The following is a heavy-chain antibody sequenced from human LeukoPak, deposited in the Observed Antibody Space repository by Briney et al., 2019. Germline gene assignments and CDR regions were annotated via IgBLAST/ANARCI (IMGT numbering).Heavy chain of an antibody. CDR2: ISSSSSYI. CDR3: AKESSSNWFDS. J-gene: IGHJ5*01. D-gene: IGHD6-13*01. V-gene: IGHV3-21*01. CDR1: GFTFSSYS. Sequence: GGSLRLSCAASGFTFSSYSMNWVRQAPGKGLEWVSSISSSSSYIYYADSVKGRFTISRDNAKNSLYLQMNSLRAEDTAVYYCAKESSSNWFDSWGQGTLVTVSS.